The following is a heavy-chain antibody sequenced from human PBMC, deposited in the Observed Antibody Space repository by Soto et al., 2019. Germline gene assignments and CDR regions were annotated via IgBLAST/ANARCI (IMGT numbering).Heavy chain of an antibody. J-gene: IGHJ6*02. CDR3: VEYYDFWSGPDEYYYYGMDV. D-gene: IGHD3-3*01. CDR2: ISGSGGST. Sequence: GGSLRLCCAASGFTFSGYAMSWVRQAPGKGLEWVSAISGSGGSTYYADSVKGRFTISRDNSKNTLYLQMNSLRAEDTAVYYCVEYYDFWSGPDEYYYYGMDVWGQGTTVTSP. V-gene: IGHV3-23*01. CDR1: GFTFSGYA.